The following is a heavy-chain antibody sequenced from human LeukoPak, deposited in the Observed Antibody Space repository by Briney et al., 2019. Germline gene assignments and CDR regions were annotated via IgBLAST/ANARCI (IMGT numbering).Heavy chain of an antibody. CDR1: GFTFSSYW. V-gene: IGHV3-7*01. J-gene: IGHJ4*02. Sequence: GGSLRLSCAASGFTFSSYWMSWVRQAPGKGREWVANIKQDGSEKYYVDSVKGRFTISRDNAKNSLYLQMNRLRAEDTAVYYCARRRYSGSSQHFDYWGQGTLVTVSS. CDR3: ARRRYSGSSQHFDY. D-gene: IGHD1-26*01. CDR2: IKQDGSEK.